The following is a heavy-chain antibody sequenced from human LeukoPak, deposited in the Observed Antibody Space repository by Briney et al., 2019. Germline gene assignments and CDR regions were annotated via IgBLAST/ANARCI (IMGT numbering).Heavy chain of an antibody. CDR1: GGTFSSYA. Sequence: ASVKVSCKASGGTFSSYAISWVRQAPGQGLEWMGGIIPIFGTANYAQKFQGRVTITTDESTSTAYMELSSLRPEDTAVYYCARVGGARFLEWLHPKTTDAFDIWGQGTMVTVSS. V-gene: IGHV1-69*05. D-gene: IGHD3-3*01. J-gene: IGHJ3*02. CDR2: IIPIFGTA. CDR3: ARVGGARFLEWLHPKTTDAFDI.